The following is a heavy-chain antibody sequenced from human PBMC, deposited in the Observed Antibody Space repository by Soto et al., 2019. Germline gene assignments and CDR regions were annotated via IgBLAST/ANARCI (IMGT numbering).Heavy chain of an antibody. D-gene: IGHD6-13*01. CDR1: GFTFSSYA. CDR3: AKENGYSSSWFEFDY. CDR2: ISGSGGST. V-gene: IGHV3-23*01. J-gene: IGHJ4*02. Sequence: EVQLLESGGGLVQPGGSLRLSCAASGFTFSSYAMSWVRQAPGKGLEWVSAISGSGGSTYDADSVKGRFTISRDNSKNTLYLQMNSLRAEDTAVYSCAKENGYSSSWFEFDYWGQGTLVNVSS.